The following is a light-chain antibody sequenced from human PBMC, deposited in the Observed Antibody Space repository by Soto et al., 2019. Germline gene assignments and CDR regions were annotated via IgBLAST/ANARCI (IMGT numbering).Light chain of an antibody. J-gene: IGKJ4*01. CDR3: QQYNDWPLT. Sequence: EIVMTQSPATLSVSPGEGATLSCRARQSISSNLAWYQQKPGQAPKLLIYGASTRATGFPARFSGSGSGTEFTLTISSLQSEDFAVYYCQQYNDWPLTFGGGTKVEIK. V-gene: IGKV3-15*01. CDR1: QSISSN. CDR2: GAS.